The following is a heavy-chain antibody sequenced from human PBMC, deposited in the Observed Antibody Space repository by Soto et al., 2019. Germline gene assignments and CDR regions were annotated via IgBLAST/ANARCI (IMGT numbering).Heavy chain of an antibody. D-gene: IGHD3-22*01. J-gene: IGHJ4*02. CDR1: EFTCGGYG. CDR3: AKEWVYDSSGWSFDY. Sequence: PGGSLRLSRTAAEFTCGGYGMHWVRQDPGKGLEWVAVISYDGSNKYYADSLKGRFTISRDNSKNTLYLQMNSLRVEDTAVYYCAKEWVYDSSGWSFDYWGQGTLVTVSS. V-gene: IGHV3-30*18. CDR2: ISYDGSNK.